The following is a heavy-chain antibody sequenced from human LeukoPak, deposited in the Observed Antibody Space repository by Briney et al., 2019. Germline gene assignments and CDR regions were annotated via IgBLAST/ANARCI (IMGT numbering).Heavy chain of an antibody. CDR3: ARDRIMVVGPYNWFDP. Sequence: GGSLRLSCAASGFTFSGYEMNWLRQAPGKGLEWISYISSSGATIYYADSVKGRFTISRENAENSLYLHMSSLRAEDTALYYCARDRIMVVGPYNWFDPWGQGTLVTVSS. D-gene: IGHD2-15*01. CDR2: ISSSGATI. J-gene: IGHJ5*02. V-gene: IGHV3-48*03. CDR1: GFTFSGYE.